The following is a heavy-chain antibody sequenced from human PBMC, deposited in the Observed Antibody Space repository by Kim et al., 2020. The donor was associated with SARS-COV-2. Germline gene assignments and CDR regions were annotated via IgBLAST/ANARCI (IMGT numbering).Heavy chain of an antibody. CDR3: ARTKRITIFGVVQWFDP. V-gene: IGHV4-30-2*05. J-gene: IGHJ5*02. Sequence: LKSRVTISVDTSKNQFSLKLSSVTAADAAVYYCARTKRITIFGVVQWFDPWGQGTLVTVSS. D-gene: IGHD3-3*01.